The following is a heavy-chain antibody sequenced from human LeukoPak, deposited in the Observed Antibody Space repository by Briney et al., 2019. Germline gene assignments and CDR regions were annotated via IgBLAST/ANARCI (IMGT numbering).Heavy chain of an antibody. D-gene: IGHD5-24*01. Sequence: SVKVSCKASGGTFSSYAISWVRQAPGQGLEWMGGIIPIFGTANYAQKFQGSVTITADESTSTAYMELSSLRSEDTAVYYCARDKRHYGYYYMDVWGNGTTVTVSS. J-gene: IGHJ6*03. V-gene: IGHV1-69*13. CDR3: ARDKRHYGYYYMDV. CDR2: IIPIFGTA. CDR1: GGTFSSYA.